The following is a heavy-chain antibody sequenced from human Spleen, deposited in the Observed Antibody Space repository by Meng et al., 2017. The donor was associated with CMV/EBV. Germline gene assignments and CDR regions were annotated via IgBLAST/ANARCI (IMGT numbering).Heavy chain of an antibody. Sequence: GESLKISCAASGFTFSSYALTWVRQAPGKGLEWVSAIILTGANTYYADSVKGRFTISRDNAKNTLYLQMNSLGAEDTAVYYCARPQLRYYSDSNGYYLFDYWGQGALVTVSS. J-gene: IGHJ4*02. CDR3: ARPQLRYYSDSNGYYLFDY. V-gene: IGHV3-23*01. CDR1: GFTFSSYA. D-gene: IGHD3-22*01. CDR2: IILTGANT.